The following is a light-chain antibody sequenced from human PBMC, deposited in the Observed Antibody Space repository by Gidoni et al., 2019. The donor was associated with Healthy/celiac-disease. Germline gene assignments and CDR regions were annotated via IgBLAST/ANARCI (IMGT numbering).Light chain of an antibody. CDR1: SLRSYY. V-gene: IGLV3-19*01. Sequence: SSELTQDPAVSVALGQTVRITCQGDSLRSYYASWYQQTPGQAPVLVIYGKNNRPSGIPDRFSGSSSGNTASLTITGAQAEDEADYYCNSRDSSGNRGVFGGGTKLTVL. CDR2: GKN. J-gene: IGLJ2*01. CDR3: NSRDSSGNRGV.